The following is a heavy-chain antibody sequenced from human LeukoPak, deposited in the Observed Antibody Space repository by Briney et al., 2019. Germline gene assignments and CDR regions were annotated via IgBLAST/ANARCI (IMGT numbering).Heavy chain of an antibody. CDR3: ARTSCSGGSCYGSFDI. J-gene: IGHJ3*02. CDR1: GSSFTSYW. Sequence: GESLKISCQGSGSSFTSYWIGWVRQLPGKGLEWMGIIYPGDSDTRYSPSFQGQVTISADKSISTASLQWRSLKASDTAMYYCARTSCSGGSCYGSFDIWGQGTMVTVSS. D-gene: IGHD2-15*01. CDR2: IYPGDSDT. V-gene: IGHV5-51*01.